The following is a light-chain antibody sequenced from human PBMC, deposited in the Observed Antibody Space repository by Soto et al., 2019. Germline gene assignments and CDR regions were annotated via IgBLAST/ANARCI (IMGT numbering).Light chain of an antibody. CDR3: SSYSRTTTLVV. J-gene: IGLJ2*01. V-gene: IGLV2-14*03. Sequence: QSALTQPASVSGSPGQSITISCTGTSSDIGAFTSVSWYQQHPGKAPKLIIYDIIHRPSGVSDRFSGSKSVNTASLTVSGLQHADEANYYCSSYSRTTTLVVFGGGTKLTVL. CDR1: SSDIGAFTS. CDR2: DII.